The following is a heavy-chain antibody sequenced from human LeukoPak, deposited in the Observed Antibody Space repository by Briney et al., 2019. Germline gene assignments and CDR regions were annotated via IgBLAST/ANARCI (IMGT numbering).Heavy chain of an antibody. CDR2: IWYDGSNK. Sequence: PGGSLRLSCAASGFTFSSYGMHWVRQAPGKGLEWVAVIWYDGSNKYYADSVKGRFTISRDNSKNTLYLQMNSLRAEDTAVYYCARDLVPFGESSGPFDPWGQGTLVTVSS. D-gene: IGHD3-10*01. CDR3: ARDLVPFGESSGPFDP. V-gene: IGHV3-33*01. J-gene: IGHJ5*02. CDR1: GFTFSSYG.